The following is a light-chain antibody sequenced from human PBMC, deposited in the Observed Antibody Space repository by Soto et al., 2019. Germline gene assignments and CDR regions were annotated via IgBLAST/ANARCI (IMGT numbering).Light chain of an antibody. CDR3: QKYNSAPRT. CDR1: QDISNY. V-gene: IGKV1-27*01. J-gene: IGKJ1*01. CDR2: AAS. Sequence: DIQMTQSPSSLSASVGDRVTITCRASQDISNYLAWYQQKPGKVPKLLIYAASTLQSGVPSRFSGSGSGTDFTLTISSLQPEDVATDYCQKYNSAPRTFGQETKVEIK.